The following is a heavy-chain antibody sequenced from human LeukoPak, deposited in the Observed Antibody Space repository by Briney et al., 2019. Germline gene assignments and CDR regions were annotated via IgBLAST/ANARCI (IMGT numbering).Heavy chain of an antibody. J-gene: IGHJ4*02. Sequence: GESLKISCKGSGYSFTSYWIGWVRQMPGKGLEWMGIIYPRDSDTRYSPSFQGQVTISANKSISTAYLQWSSLKASDTAMYYCARVVAVAGSLSFEYWGQGTLVTVSS. V-gene: IGHV5-51*01. CDR1: GYSFTSYW. D-gene: IGHD6-13*01. CDR3: ARVVAVAGSLSFEY. CDR2: IYPRDSDT.